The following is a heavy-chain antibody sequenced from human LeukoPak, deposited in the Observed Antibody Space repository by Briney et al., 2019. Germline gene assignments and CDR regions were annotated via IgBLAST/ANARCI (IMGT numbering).Heavy chain of an antibody. CDR1: GGSISSYY. V-gene: IGHV4-59*01. CDR3: ARDLWYYDFWGGPFDP. Sequence: PSETLSLTCTVSGGSISSYYWSWIRQPPGKGLEWIGYIYYSGSTNYNPSLKSRVTISVDTSKNQFSLKLSSVTAADTAVYYCARDLWYYDFWGGPFDPWGQGTLVTVSS. J-gene: IGHJ5*02. D-gene: IGHD3-3*01. CDR2: IYYSGST.